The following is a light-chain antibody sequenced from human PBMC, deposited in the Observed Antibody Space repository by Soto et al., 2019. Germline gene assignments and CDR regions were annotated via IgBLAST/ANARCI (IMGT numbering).Light chain of an antibody. CDR2: DAS. V-gene: IGKV3-15*01. Sequence: EIVMTQSPATLSVSPGEGATLSCKASQNVYNNLAWYQQRPGQPPRLLIYDASTSAAGISARCSGSGYGTEFTLTISSLQSEDLAVYFCQQCRNWPLTFGGGTKVEIK. CDR1: QNVYNN. CDR3: QQCRNWPLT. J-gene: IGKJ4*01.